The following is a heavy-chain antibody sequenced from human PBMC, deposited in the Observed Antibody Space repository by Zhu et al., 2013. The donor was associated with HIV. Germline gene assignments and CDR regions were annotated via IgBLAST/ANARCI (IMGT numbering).Heavy chain of an antibody. CDR2: IAPTGSRT. J-gene: IGHJ6*03. Sequence: QVQLVQSGAELKRPGASVKVSCKASGYVFTTYYIHWVRQAPGQGLEWMGLIAPTGSRTTYAQKFQGRVTMTRDTSTSTVYLEVNSLRSEDTAIYYCARSGYSYDTRLYYYYMDVWGKGTTATVSS. CDR1: GYVFTTYY. D-gene: IGHD5-18*01. V-gene: IGHV1-46*01. CDR3: ARSGYSYDTRLYYYYMDV.